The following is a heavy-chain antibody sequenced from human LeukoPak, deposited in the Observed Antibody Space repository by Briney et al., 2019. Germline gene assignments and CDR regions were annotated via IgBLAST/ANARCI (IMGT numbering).Heavy chain of an antibody. Sequence: SGTLCLTCAVSGGSFSGCYLTWIREPPGKGLEWMGEINHSGSTNYNPSPKSRGTNSVDKYKHPFSMKPSYVTVAHTPAYYCPRTRAVAGRGHIDYWGQGTLVTVSS. V-gene: IGHV4-34*01. CDR2: INHSGST. J-gene: IGHJ4*02. CDR1: GGSFSGCY. CDR3: PRTRAVAGRGHIDY. D-gene: IGHD6-19*01.